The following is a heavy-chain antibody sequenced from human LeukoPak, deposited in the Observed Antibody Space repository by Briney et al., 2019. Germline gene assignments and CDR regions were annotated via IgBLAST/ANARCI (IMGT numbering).Heavy chain of an antibody. V-gene: IGHV3-30-3*01. CDR3: ATFRGGSGSFGY. D-gene: IGHD1-26*01. Sequence: HSGGSLRLSCAASGFTFSSYAMHWVRQAPGKGLEWVAVISYDGSNKYYADSVKGRFTISRDNSKTTLYLQMNSLRAEDTAVYYCATFRGGSGSFGYWGQGTLVTVSS. CDR2: ISYDGSNK. CDR1: GFTFSSYA. J-gene: IGHJ4*02.